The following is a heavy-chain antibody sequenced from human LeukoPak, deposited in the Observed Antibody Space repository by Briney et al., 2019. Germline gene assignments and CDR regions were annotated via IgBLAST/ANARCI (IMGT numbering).Heavy chain of an antibody. CDR1: GGSISSSSYY. J-gene: IGHJ4*02. V-gene: IGHV4-39*01. D-gene: IGHD2-15*01. CDR3: ARLKGEVAASTDFDY. Sequence: SETLSLTCTVSGGSISSSSYYWGWIRQPPGKGLEWIGSIYYSGSTYYSPSLKSRVTISVDTSKNQFSLKLSSVTAADTAVYYCARLKGEVAASTDFDYWGQGTLVTVSS. CDR2: IYYSGST.